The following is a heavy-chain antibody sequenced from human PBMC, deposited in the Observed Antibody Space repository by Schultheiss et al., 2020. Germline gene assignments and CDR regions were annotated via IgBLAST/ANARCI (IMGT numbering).Heavy chain of an antibody. CDR1: GGSFSGYY. J-gene: IGHJ4*02. CDR2: INHSGST. Sequence: SETLSLTCAVYGGSFSGYYWSWIRQPPGKGLEWIGEINHSGSTNYNPSLKSRVTISVDTSKNQFSLKLSSVTAADTAVYYCAKDEQWPDGLDYWGQGTLVTVSS. CDR3: AKDEQWPDGLDY. V-gene: IGHV4-34*01. D-gene: IGHD6-19*01.